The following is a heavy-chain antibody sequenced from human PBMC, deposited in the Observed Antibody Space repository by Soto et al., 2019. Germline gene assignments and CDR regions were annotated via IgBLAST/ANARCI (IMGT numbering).Heavy chain of an antibody. CDR2: IFSSGST. J-gene: IGHJ4*02. CDR3: AREGSYSAYNFAHGIQLWSFDF. CDR1: GGSINTFY. D-gene: IGHD5-12*01. Sequence: SETLSLICTVSGGSINTFYWSWVRQPAGKGLEWIGRIFSSGSTSFNPSLESRVAMSVDTSKNHFSLNLSSVTAADMAVYYCAREGSYSAYNFAHGIQLWSFDFWGQGALVTVSS. V-gene: IGHV4-4*07.